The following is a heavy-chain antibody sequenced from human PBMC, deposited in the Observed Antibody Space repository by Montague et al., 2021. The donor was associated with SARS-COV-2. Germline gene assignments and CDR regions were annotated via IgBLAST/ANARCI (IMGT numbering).Heavy chain of an antibody. CDR2: ISDRGNT. V-gene: IGHV4-59*11. D-gene: IGHD2-2*01. CDR3: ARFAYRLLFIASYYGMDV. CDR1: GDSISNHY. J-gene: IGHJ6*02. Sequence: SETLSLTCSVSGDSISNHYWSWIRQPPGKGLEWIGYISDRGNTKYNTSLKSPVTISADTSKNQFSLKLSSVTAVDTAVYYCARFAYRLLFIASYYGMDVWGQGTTVTVSS.